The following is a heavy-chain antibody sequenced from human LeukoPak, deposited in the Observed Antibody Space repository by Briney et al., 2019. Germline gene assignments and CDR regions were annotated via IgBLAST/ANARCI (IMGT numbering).Heavy chain of an antibody. V-gene: IGHV4-39*01. D-gene: IGHD1-26*01. CDR2: IYYSGST. J-gene: IGHJ3*02. CDR1: GVSISSSSYY. Sequence: SETLSLTCTVSGVSISSSSYYWGWIRQPPGKGLEWIGSIYYSGSTYYNPSLKSRVTISVDTSKNQFSLKLNSVTAADTAVYYCARRGAPYDAFDIWGQGTMVTVSS. CDR3: ARRGAPYDAFDI.